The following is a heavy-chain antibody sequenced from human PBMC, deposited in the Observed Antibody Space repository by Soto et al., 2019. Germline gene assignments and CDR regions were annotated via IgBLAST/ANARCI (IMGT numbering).Heavy chain of an antibody. Sequence: ASVKVSCKASGYTFTSYGIRGVRQAPGQGLEWMGWISAYNGSTNYAQKLQGRVTMTSDTSTSTAYMELRSLRSDDTAVYYCARAEGAGSECDGLDVWGQGTTVTVSS. V-gene: IGHV1-18*04. D-gene: IGHD1-26*01. CDR3: ARAEGAGSECDGLDV. CDR1: GYTFTSYG. J-gene: IGHJ6*02. CDR2: ISAYNGST.